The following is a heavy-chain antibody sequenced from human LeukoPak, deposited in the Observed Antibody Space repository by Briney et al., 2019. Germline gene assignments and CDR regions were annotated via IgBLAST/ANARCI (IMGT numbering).Heavy chain of an antibody. CDR3: AREGIGDSSGLVDY. Sequence: SVKVSCKASGYTFTSYAISWVRQAPGQGLEWMGGIIPIFGTANYAQKFQGRVTITADESTSTAYMELSSLRSEDTAVYYCAREGIGDSSGLVDYWGQGTLVTVSS. CDR1: GYTFTSYA. J-gene: IGHJ4*02. D-gene: IGHD3-22*01. V-gene: IGHV1-69*13. CDR2: IIPIFGTA.